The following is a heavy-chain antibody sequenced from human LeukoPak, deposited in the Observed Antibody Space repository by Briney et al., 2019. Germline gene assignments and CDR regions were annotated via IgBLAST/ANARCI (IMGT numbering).Heavy chain of an antibody. CDR2: IISNGEST. CDR3: ARSSGYGYYFDY. Sequence: GGSLRLSCSASGFTFSGYAMHWVRQAPGKGLEYVSAIISNGESTYYSDSVKDRFTISRDNSKNTLYLQMGSLRAEDMAVYFCARSSGYGYYFDYWGQGTLVTVSS. D-gene: IGHD3-22*01. V-gene: IGHV3-64*02. J-gene: IGHJ4*02. CDR1: GFTFSGYA.